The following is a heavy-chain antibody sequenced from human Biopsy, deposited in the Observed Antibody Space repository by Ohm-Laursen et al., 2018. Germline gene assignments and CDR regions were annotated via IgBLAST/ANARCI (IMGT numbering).Heavy chain of an antibody. D-gene: IGHD1-26*01. Sequence: PSETLSLTCTVSGDSINSSYWSWIRQAPGKGLEWIGRIYPGGGTIYNPSLKSRVTMSVDTSKNHFSLNLNSVTAADTAVYYCAGIVLGPTNDAFDIWGQGTMVTVSS. CDR2: IYPGGGT. CDR3: AGIVLGPTNDAFDI. CDR1: GDSINSSY. V-gene: IGHV4-4*07. J-gene: IGHJ3*02.